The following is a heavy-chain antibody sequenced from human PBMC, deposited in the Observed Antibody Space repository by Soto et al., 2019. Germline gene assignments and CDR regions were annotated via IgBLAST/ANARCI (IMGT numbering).Heavy chain of an antibody. Sequence: SVKVSCKASGGTFSSYTSSWVRQAPGQGLEWMGRIIPILGIANYAQKFQGRVTITADKSTSTAYMELSSLRSEDTAVYYCARVRLSDSSGYTDFQHWGQGTLVTVSS. D-gene: IGHD3-22*01. CDR3: ARVRLSDSSGYTDFQH. J-gene: IGHJ1*01. CDR1: GGTFSSYT. V-gene: IGHV1-69*02. CDR2: IIPILGIA.